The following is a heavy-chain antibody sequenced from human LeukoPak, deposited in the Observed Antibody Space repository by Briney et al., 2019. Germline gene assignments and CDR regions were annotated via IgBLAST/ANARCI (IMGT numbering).Heavy chain of an antibody. CDR3: ARDRTVEDYYYYYMDV. CDR2: ILPIFGTT. J-gene: IGHJ6*03. Sequence: ASVKVSCKASGGTFKNYAISWVRQAPGQGLEWMGGILPIFGTTNYAQKFQGRVTMTRDMSTSTVYMELSSLRSEDTAVYYCARDRTVEDYYYYYMDVWGKGTTVTVSS. CDR1: GGTFKNYA. V-gene: IGHV1-69*05. D-gene: IGHD4-23*01.